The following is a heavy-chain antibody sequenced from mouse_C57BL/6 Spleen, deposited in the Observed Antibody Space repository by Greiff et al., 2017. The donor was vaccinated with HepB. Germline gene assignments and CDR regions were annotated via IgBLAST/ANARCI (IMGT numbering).Heavy chain of an antibody. CDR2: INPSSGYT. CDR3: ARGYDYDGDYAMDY. J-gene: IGHJ4*01. Sequence: VQLQQSGAELAKPGASVKLSCKASGYTFTSYWMHWVKQRPGQGLEWIGYINPSSGYTKYNQKFKDKAKLTADKSSSTAYMQLSSLTYEDSAVYYCARGYDYDGDYAMDYWGQGTSVTVSS. V-gene: IGHV1-7*01. CDR1: GYTFTSYW. D-gene: IGHD2-4*01.